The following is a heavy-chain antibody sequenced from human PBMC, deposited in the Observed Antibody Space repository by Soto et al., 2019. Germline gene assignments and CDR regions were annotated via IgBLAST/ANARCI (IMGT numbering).Heavy chain of an antibody. CDR3: ARMDYNSSGYGYYYGMDV. V-gene: IGHV3-7*03. Sequence: PGGSLRLSCAASGFTFSSYWMSWVRQAPRKGLEWVANIKQDGSEKYYVDSVKGRFTTSRDNAKNSLYLQMNSLRAEDTAVYYCARMDYNSSGYGYYYGMDVWGQGTTVTVSS. CDR2: IKQDGSEK. D-gene: IGHD3-22*01. J-gene: IGHJ6*02. CDR1: GFTFSSYW.